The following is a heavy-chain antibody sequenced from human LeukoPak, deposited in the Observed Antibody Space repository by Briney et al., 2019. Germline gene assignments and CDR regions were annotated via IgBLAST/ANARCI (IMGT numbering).Heavy chain of an antibody. J-gene: IGHJ3*02. CDR1: GCTFTSYY. V-gene: IGHV1-46*01. CDR3: ARDFVHYYDSSGFKDLGAFDI. Sequence: ASVKVSCKASGCTFTSYYMHWVRQAPGQGLEWMGIINPSGGSTSYAQKFQGRVAMTRDMSTSTVYMELSSLRSEDTAVYYCARDFVHYYDSSGFKDLGAFDIWGQGTMVTVSS. D-gene: IGHD3-22*01. CDR2: INPSGGST.